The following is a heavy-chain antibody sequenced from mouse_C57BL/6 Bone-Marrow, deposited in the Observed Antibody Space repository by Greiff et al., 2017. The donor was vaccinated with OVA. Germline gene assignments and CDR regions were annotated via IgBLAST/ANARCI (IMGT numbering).Heavy chain of an antibody. CDR2: IYPGDGDT. J-gene: IGHJ2*01. CDR1: GYAFSSYW. CDR3: ARIYYDYDGYYFDY. V-gene: IGHV1-80*01. D-gene: IGHD2-4*01. Sequence: QVQLKQSGAELVKPGASVKISCKASGYAFSSYWMNWVKQRPGKGLEWIGQIYPGDGDTNYNGKFKGKATLTADKSSSTAYMQLSSLTSEDSAVYFCARIYYDYDGYYFDYWGQGTTLTVSS.